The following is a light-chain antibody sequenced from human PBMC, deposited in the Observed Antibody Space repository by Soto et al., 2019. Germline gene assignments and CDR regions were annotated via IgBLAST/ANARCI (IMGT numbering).Light chain of an antibody. Sequence: QSALTQPPSASGTPGQRVTISCSGRSSNIGSNYVSWYQHLPGTAPHLLIYQDIQRPSGVPDRFSGSKSGSSASLAISGLRSEDEAHYYCSVWDDSLSGRVFGAGTKVTVL. CDR2: QDI. CDR1: SSNIGSNY. CDR3: SVWDDSLSGRV. J-gene: IGLJ2*01. V-gene: IGLV1-47*01.